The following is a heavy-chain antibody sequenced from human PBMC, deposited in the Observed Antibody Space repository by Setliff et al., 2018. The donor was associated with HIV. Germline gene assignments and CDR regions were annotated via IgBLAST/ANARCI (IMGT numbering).Heavy chain of an antibody. Sequence: PGESLKISCKGSGYIFSTYWIGWVRQMPGKGLDWMGIIFPGDSDTRYSPSFKGQVTVSVDESIDTAYLQWSNLKASDSGIYYCARRYNWDYYAFDIWGQGTRVTVSS. V-gene: IGHV5-51*01. D-gene: IGHD1-7*01. CDR3: ARRYNWDYYAFDI. CDR1: GYIFSTYW. CDR2: IFPGDSDT. J-gene: IGHJ3*02.